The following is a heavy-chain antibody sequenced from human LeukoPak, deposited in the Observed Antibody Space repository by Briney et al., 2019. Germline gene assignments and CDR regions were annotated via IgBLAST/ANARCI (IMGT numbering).Heavy chain of an antibody. V-gene: IGHV3-73*01. Sequence: GGSLRLSCAASGFTFSASTMHWVRQASGKGLEWVGRIRSKANNYATAYAASVQGRSTISRDDSKNTAYLQMNSLKTEDTALYYCTSVVGATFDYWGQGTLVTVSS. D-gene: IGHD1-26*01. CDR2: IRSKANNYAT. CDR3: TSVVGATFDY. CDR1: GFTFSAST. J-gene: IGHJ4*02.